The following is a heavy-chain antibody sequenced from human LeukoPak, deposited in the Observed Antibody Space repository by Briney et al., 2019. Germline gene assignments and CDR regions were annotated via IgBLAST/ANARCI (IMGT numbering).Heavy chain of an antibody. D-gene: IGHD2-2*01. CDR2: ISWNSGSI. CDR3: AKGGYCSSTSCYSDY. Sequence: SGGSLRLSCAASGFTFDDYAMHWVRQAPGKGLEWVSGISWNSGSIGYADSVKGRFTISRDNAKNSLYLQMNSLRAEDTALYYCAKGGYCSSTSCYSDYWGQGTLVTVSS. J-gene: IGHJ4*02. CDR1: GFTFDDYA. V-gene: IGHV3-9*01.